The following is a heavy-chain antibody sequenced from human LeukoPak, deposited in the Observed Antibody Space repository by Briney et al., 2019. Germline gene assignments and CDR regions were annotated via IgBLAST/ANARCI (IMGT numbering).Heavy chain of an antibody. D-gene: IGHD3-22*01. CDR1: GGTFSSYA. CDR3: ARAPYYYGSSGYCDY. CDR2: IIPILGIA. Sequence: GSSVKVSCKASGGTFSSYAISWVRQAPGQGLEWMGRIIPILGIANYAQKFQGRVTITADKSTSTAYMELSSLRSEDTAVYYCARAPYYYGSSGYCDYWGQGTLVTVSS. J-gene: IGHJ4*02. V-gene: IGHV1-69*04.